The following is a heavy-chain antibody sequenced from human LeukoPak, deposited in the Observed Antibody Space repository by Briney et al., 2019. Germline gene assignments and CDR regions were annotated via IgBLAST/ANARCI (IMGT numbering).Heavy chain of an antibody. CDR2: ISSSSSTI. CDR1: GFTFSGFA. J-gene: IGHJ4*02. CDR3: AKSYYYGSGSYYDFDY. Sequence: GGSLRLSCAASGFTFSGFAMDWVRQAPGKGLEWVSYISSSSSTIYYADSVKGRFTISRDNAKNTLYLQMNSLRAEDTALYYCAKSYYYGSGSYYDFDYWGQGTLVTVSS. V-gene: IGHV3-48*01. D-gene: IGHD3-10*01.